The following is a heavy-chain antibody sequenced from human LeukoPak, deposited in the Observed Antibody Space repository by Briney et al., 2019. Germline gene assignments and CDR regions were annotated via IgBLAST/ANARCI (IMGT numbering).Heavy chain of an antibody. V-gene: IGHV4-39*07. D-gene: IGHD3-22*01. Sequence: SETLSLTCTVSGGSISSSIYYWGWIRQPPGKGLEWIGNIYYSGNTYYNPSLKSRVTISVDTSKNQFSLKLSSVTAADTAVYYCAREKPVVVIRLRGAFDIWGQGTMVTVSS. J-gene: IGHJ3*02. CDR2: IYYSGNT. CDR3: AREKPVVVIRLRGAFDI. CDR1: GGSISSSIYY.